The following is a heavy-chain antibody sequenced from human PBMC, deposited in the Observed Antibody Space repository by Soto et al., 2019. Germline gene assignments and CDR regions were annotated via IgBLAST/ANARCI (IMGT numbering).Heavy chain of an antibody. D-gene: IGHD3-9*01. CDR2: ISGSAGST. CDR1: GFTFSSYA. Sequence: EVQLLESGGGLVQPGGSLRLSCAASGFTFSSYAMSWVRQAPGKGLEWVSAISGSAGSTYYADSVKGRFIISRDNSKNTLYLQMKSLRAEDTAVYYCAKSDILTGYYNGGNAFDIWGQGTMVTVSS. V-gene: IGHV3-23*01. J-gene: IGHJ3*02. CDR3: AKSDILTGYYNGGNAFDI.